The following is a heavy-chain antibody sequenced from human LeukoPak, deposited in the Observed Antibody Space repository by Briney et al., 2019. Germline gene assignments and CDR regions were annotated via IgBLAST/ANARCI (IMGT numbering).Heavy chain of an antibody. D-gene: IGHD3-10*01. CDR1: GFTVSSNY. J-gene: IGHJ4*02. V-gene: IGHV3-66*01. CDR3: ATDRFQKTAPVLLWFGELRN. CDR2: IYSGGST. Sequence: GGSLRLSCAASGFTVSSNYMSWVRQAPGKGLEWVSVIYSGGSTYYADSVKGRFTISRDNSKNTLYLQMNSLRAEDTAVYYCATDRFQKTAPVLLWFGELRNWGQGTLVTVSS.